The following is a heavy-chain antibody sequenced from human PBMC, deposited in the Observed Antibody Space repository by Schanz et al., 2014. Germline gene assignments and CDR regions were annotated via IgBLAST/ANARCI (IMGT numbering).Heavy chain of an antibody. Sequence: EVQLVESGGGLVQPGGSLRLSCAASGFTFSSYSMNWVRQAPGKGLEWVSYISSSSSTRYYADSVKGRFTISRDNAKNSLYLQMNSLRVEDTAVYYCAASSDWHPSTDYWGQGTLVTVSS. CDR2: ISSSSSTR. D-gene: IGHD6-19*01. V-gene: IGHV3-48*01. CDR3: AASSDWHPSTDY. CDR1: GFTFSSYS. J-gene: IGHJ4*02.